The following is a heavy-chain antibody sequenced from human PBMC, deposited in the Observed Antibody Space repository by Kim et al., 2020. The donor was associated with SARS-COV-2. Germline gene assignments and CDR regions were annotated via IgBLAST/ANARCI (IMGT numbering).Heavy chain of an antibody. J-gene: IGHJ4*02. D-gene: IGHD6-13*01. CDR3: TKGTGSSSWFISH. V-gene: IGHV3-33*03. CDR1: GFSFRTYG. CDR2: IWNDGTDK. Sequence: GGSLRLSCVASGFSFRTYGLHWVRQAPGKGLEWVAVIWNDGTDKYYAESVKGRFTISRDNSKNTLYLQMNSLRVEDTAVYYCTKGTGSSSWFISHWGQGTQVTVS.